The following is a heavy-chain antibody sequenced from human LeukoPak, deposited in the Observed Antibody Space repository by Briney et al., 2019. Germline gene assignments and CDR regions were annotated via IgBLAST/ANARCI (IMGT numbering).Heavy chain of an antibody. V-gene: IGHV4-61*02. CDR3: ARQGKYYDFWSGYYREDAFDI. Sequence: SETLSLTCTVSGGSISSGSYYWSWIRQPAGKGLEWIGRIYTSGSTNYNPSLKSRVTISVDTSKNQFSLKLSSVTAADTAVYYCARQGKYYDFWSGYYREDAFDIWGQGTMVTVSS. J-gene: IGHJ3*02. CDR1: GGSISSGSYY. CDR2: IYTSGST. D-gene: IGHD3-3*01.